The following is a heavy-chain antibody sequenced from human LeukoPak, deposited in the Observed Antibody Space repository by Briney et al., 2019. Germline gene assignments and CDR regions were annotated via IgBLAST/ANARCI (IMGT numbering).Heavy chain of an antibody. D-gene: IGHD3-9*01. CDR3: ARGWDILTGYYGRHFDY. CDR1: GFTFSSYA. Sequence: GGSLRLSCAASGFTFSSYAMHWVRQAPGKGLEWVAVISYDGSNKYYADPVKGRFTISRDNSKNTLYLQMNSLRAEDTAVYYCARGWDILTGYYGRHFDYWGQGTLVTVSS. CDR2: ISYDGSNK. J-gene: IGHJ4*02. V-gene: IGHV3-30*04.